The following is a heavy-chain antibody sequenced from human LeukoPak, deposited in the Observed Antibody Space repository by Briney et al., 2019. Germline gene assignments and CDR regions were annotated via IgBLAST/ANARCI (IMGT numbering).Heavy chain of an antibody. CDR3: ARDLVGDYCDSSSPLDY. V-gene: IGHV4-4*07. CDR2: IYTSGST. CDR1: GGSISSYY. Sequence: SETLSLTCTVSGGSISSYYWSWIRQPAGKGLEWIGRIYTSGSTNYNPSLKSRVTMPVDTSKNQFSLKLSSVTAADTAVYYCARDLVGDYCDSSSPLDYWGQGTLVTVSS. D-gene: IGHD3-22*01. J-gene: IGHJ4*02.